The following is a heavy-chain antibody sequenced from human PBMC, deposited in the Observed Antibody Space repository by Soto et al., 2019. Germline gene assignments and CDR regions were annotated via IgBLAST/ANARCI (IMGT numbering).Heavy chain of an antibody. D-gene: IGHD2-15*01. V-gene: IGHV5-51*01. CDR1: GYSFTSYW. Sequence: PGESLKISCKGSGYSFTSYWIGWVRQMPGKSLEWMGIIYPGDSDTRYSPSFQGQVTISADKSISTAYLQWSSLKASDTAMYYCARPRKLTDCSGGSCGGMVVWGQGTTGTVS. J-gene: IGHJ6*02. CDR2: IYPGDSDT. CDR3: ARPRKLTDCSGGSCGGMVV.